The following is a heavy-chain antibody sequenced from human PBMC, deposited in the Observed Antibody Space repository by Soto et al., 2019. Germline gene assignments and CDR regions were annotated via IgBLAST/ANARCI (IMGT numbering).Heavy chain of an antibody. V-gene: IGHV5-10-1*01. J-gene: IGHJ6*02. CDR2: IDPIDSYT. D-gene: IGHD2-2*01. CDR1: GYNFASYW. CDR3: ARRYCSSASCPRNYYGMDV. Sequence: GESLKISCQGSGYNFASYWISWVRQMPGKGLEWMGRIDPIDSYTNYSPSSQGHVTISADKSISTAYLQWSSLKASDTAMYYCARRYCSSASCPRNYYGMDVWGQGTTVTV.